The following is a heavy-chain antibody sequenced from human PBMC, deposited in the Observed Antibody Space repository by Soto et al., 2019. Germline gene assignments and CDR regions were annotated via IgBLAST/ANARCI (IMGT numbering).Heavy chain of an antibody. CDR1: GGTFSSYA. CDR2: IIPIFGTA. J-gene: IGHJ4*02. CDR3: ATRAPYYYDSSAPFDY. Sequence: GPPVKVSCKASGGTFSSYAISWVRQAPGQGLEWMGGIIPIFGTANYAQKFQGRVTITADKSTSTAYMELSSLRSEDTAVYYCATRAPYYYDSSAPFDYWGQGTLVTVSS. V-gene: IGHV1-69*06. D-gene: IGHD3-22*01.